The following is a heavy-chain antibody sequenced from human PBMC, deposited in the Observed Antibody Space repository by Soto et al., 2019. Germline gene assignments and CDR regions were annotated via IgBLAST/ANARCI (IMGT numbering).Heavy chain of an antibody. Sequence: SQTLSLTCAISGDSVSSNSAAWNWIRQSPSRGLEWLGRTYYRSKYYNDYAVSVRSRITINSDTSKNQFSLQLKSMTPEDTAVYYCARGTEADFDIWRQGTMVTVSS. CDR2: TYYRSKYYN. CDR1: GDSVSSNSAA. J-gene: IGHJ3*02. V-gene: IGHV6-1*01. CDR3: ARGTEADFDI.